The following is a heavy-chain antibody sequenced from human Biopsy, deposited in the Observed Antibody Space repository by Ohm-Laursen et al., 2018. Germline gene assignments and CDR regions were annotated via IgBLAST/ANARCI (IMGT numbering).Heavy chain of an antibody. CDR3: ARDPGWGALDY. CDR1: GFAFSRSW. D-gene: IGHD3-10*01. Sequence: GSLRLSCAASGFAFSRSWMSWLRHTPGTGLEWVANINSDGTQKFYVDSVQGRFTISRNNTGNSVSLQMNSLRVEDTAVYFCARDPGWGALDYWGRGTLVTVSS. J-gene: IGHJ4*02. CDR2: INSDGTQK. V-gene: IGHV3-7*01.